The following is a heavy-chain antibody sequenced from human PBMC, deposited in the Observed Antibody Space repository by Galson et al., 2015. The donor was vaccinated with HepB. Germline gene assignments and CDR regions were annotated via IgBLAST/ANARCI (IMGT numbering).Heavy chain of an antibody. CDR1: GYTFTSYG. D-gene: IGHD3-10*01. CDR3: ARDHYYGSGSYSRYYYYGMDV. J-gene: IGHJ6*02. Sequence: SVKVSCKASGYTFTSYGISWVRQAPGQGLEWMGWISAYNGNTNYAQKLQGRVPMTTDTSTSKAYMELRSLRSDDTAVYYCARDHYYGSGSYSRYYYYGMDVWGQGTTVTVSS. CDR2: ISAYNGNT. V-gene: IGHV1-18*01.